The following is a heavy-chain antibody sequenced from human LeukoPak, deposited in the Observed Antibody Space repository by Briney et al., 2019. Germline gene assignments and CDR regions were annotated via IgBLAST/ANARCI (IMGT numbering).Heavy chain of an antibody. CDR2: INPNSGGT. V-gene: IGHV1-2*06. CDR1: GYTFTGYY. CDR3: ARDRLGEDIVVVPAAPSLLFDY. Sequence: GASVKVSCKASGYTFTGYYMHWVRQAPGQGLEWMGRINPNSGGTNYAQKFQGGVTMTRDTSTSTVYMELSSLRSEDTAVYYCARDRLGEDIVVVPAAPSLLFDYWGQGTLVTVSS. J-gene: IGHJ4*02. D-gene: IGHD2-2*01.